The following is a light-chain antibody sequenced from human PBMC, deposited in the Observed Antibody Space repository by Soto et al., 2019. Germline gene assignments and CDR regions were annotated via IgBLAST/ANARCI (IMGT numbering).Light chain of an antibody. CDR3: CSYTTRYLYV. J-gene: IGLJ1*01. Sequence: ALTQPASVSGSPGQSIAISCTGTSFDVGAYNYVSWYQQHPGKVPKLIIYDVSSRPSGVSSRFSGSKSGNTASLTISGLQAEDEADYYCCSYTTRYLYVFGSGTKVTVL. CDR2: DVS. V-gene: IGLV2-14*03. CDR1: SFDVGAYNY.